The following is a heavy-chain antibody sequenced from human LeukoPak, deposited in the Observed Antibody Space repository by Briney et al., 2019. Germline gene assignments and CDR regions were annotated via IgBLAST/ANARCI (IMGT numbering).Heavy chain of an antibody. CDR1: GFTFSSYS. CDR3: ARVRSRQLEVIDY. J-gene: IGHJ4*02. D-gene: IGHD6-13*01. CDR2: ISSSSSTI. V-gene: IGHV3-48*04. Sequence: GGSLRLSCAASGFTFSSYSMNWVRQAPGKGLEWVSYISSSSSTIYYADSVKGRFTISRDNAKNSLYLQMNSLRAEDTAVYYCARVRSRQLEVIDYWGQGTLVTVSS.